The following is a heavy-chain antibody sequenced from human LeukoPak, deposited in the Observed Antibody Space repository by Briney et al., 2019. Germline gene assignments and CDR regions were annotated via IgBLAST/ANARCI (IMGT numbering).Heavy chain of an antibody. CDR1: GFTFSSYE. CDR3: AGEPGSHAGAVPAY. Sequence: GGSLRLSCVASGFTFSSYEMNWVRQAPGKGLEWVSYISSSGSTIYSADSVKGRFTISRDNAKNTLYLQMNSLRAEDTAVYYCAGEPGSHAGAVPAYWGQGALVTVSS. J-gene: IGHJ4*02. CDR2: ISSSGSTI. D-gene: IGHD1-26*01. V-gene: IGHV3-48*03.